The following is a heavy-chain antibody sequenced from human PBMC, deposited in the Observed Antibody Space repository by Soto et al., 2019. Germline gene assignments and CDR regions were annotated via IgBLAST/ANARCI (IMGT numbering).Heavy chain of an antibody. V-gene: IGHV4-59*01. CDR3: ARGGSSGWFYYFDY. Sequence: ETLSLTCTVSGGSISSYYWSWIRQPPGKGLEWIGYIYYSGSTNYNPSLKSRVTISVDTSKNQFSLKLSSVTAADTAVYYCARGGSSGWFYYFDYWGQGTLVTVSS. D-gene: IGHD6-19*01. CDR2: IYYSGST. CDR1: GGSISSYY. J-gene: IGHJ4*02.